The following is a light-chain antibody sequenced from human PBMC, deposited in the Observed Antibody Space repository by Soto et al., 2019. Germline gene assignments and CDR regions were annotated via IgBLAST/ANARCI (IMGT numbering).Light chain of an antibody. Sequence: QSALTQPPSASATPGQRVTISCSGSNSNIGTNTVNWYQQLPGTAPRLLTYTNNQRPSGVPQRFSGSKTGTSASLAIGGLQSEDGADYYRAAWDDSLGAYVFGTGTKVTVL. CDR1: NSNIGTNT. V-gene: IGLV1-44*01. CDR3: AAWDDSLGAYV. J-gene: IGLJ1*01. CDR2: TNN.